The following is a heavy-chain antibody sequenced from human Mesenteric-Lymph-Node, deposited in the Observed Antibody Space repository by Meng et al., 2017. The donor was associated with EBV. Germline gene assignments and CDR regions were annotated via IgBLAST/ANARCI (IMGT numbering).Heavy chain of an antibody. CDR2: ISSSSDSI. Sequence: EVQVGESGGVLVKPGGSLRLSCAASGFSFSNAWKNWVRQAPGKGLEWVSYISSSSDSIKYADSVKGRFTTSRDNAENSLYLQMNSLRAEDTAVYYCSTNYGLFDYWGQGTLVTVSS. V-gene: IGHV3-21*05. J-gene: IGHJ4*02. CDR1: GFSFSNAW. D-gene: IGHD4-17*01. CDR3: STNYGLFDY.